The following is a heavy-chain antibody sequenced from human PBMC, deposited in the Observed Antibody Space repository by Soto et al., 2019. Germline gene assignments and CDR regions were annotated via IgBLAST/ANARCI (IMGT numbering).Heavy chain of an antibody. CDR3: VRDHYGSGNYSFDY. J-gene: IGHJ4*02. V-gene: IGHV3-21*01. CDR2: ISSSSSYM. D-gene: IGHD3-10*01. Sequence: EVQLVESGGGLVKPGGSLRLSCAASGFTFSTYSMNWVRQAPGKGLEWVSFISSSSSYMNYADSVKGRFTISRDNAKNSRDFHMTSLRAEDTAVYYCVRDHYGSGNYSFDYWGQGTLFTVSS. CDR1: GFTFSTYS.